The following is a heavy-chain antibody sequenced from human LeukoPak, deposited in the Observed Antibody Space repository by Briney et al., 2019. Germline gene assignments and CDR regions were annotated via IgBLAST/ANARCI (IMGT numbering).Heavy chain of an antibody. J-gene: IGHJ3*01. V-gene: IGHV5-51*01. Sequence: GESLKISCKVSGYSFTSYSIGWVRQMPGKGLEWMGIIYPGDSGPTYSPSFQGQVTISVDKSINTAHLQWSSLQASDTAMYYCGMSGDRVPLQDDVFDVWGQGTMVTVST. D-gene: IGHD1-26*01. CDR3: GMSGDRVPLQDDVFDV. CDR1: GYSFTSYS. CDR2: IYPGDSGP.